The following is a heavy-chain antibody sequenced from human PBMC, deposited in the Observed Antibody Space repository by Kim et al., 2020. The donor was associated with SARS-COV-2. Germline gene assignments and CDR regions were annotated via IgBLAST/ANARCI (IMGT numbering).Heavy chain of an antibody. D-gene: IGHD3-22*01. CDR3: VKAGFCSDYGYCYPPDY. CDR1: GFTFSSYA. V-gene: IGHV3-23*01. J-gene: IGHJ4*02. CDR2: ISGSGTTT. Sequence: GGSLRLSCVTSGFTFSSYAMSWVRQAPGKGLEWVSSISGSGTTTYYADSVKGRFTISRDNAKKTMYLEMSNLRAEDTAKYYCVKAGFCSDYGYCYPPDYWGQGTRVTASS.